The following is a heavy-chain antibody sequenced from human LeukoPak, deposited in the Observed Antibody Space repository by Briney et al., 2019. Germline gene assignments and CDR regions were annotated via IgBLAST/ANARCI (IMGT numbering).Heavy chain of an antibody. Sequence: SVKVSCKASGGTFSSYAISGVRQAPGQGLEWMGGIIPIFGTANYAQKFQGRVTITTDESTSTAYMELNSLRSEDTAVYYCAGGVNCTNGVCYTHYFDSWGQGTLVTVSS. D-gene: IGHD2-8*01. CDR1: GGTFSSYA. V-gene: IGHV1-69*05. J-gene: IGHJ4*02. CDR3: AGGVNCTNGVCYTHYFDS. CDR2: IIPIFGTA.